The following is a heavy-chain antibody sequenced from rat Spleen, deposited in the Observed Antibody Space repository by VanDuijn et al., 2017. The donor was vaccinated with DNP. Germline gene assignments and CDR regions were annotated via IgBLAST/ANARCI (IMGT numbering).Heavy chain of an antibody. CDR2: MWYGDST. D-gene: IGHD4-3*01. CDR3: ARTASYKSGYYFGY. CDR1: GFSLTSNS. V-gene: IGHV2-1*01. Sequence: QVQLKESGPGLVQPSQTLSLTCTVSGFSLTSNSVSWVRQPPGKGLEGMEIMWYGDSTDYNPALKSRLSINKDTSKGQVFLKRISLQTEDTSCYCCARTASYKSGYYFGYWGQGVMVTVSP. J-gene: IGHJ2*01.